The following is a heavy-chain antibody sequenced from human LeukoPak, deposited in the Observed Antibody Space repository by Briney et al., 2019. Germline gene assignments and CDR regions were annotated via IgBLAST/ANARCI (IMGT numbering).Heavy chain of an antibody. V-gene: IGHV4-30-2*01. D-gene: IGHD6-6*01. CDR3: ARDHGSSSVLYYYYMDV. CDR2: IYHSGST. CDR1: GGSISSGGYY. J-gene: IGHJ6*03. Sequence: PSETLSLTCTVSGGSISSGGYYWSWIRQPPGKGLEWIGYIYHSGSTYYNPSLKSRVTISVDRSKNQFSLKLSSVTAADTAVYYCARDHGSSSVLYYYYMDVWGKGTTVTVSS.